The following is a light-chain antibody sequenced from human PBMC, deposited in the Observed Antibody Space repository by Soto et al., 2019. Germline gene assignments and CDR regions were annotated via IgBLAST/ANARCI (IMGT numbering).Light chain of an antibody. Sequence: QSALTQPASVTGSPGQSIIISCTGTSSGVGAYNHVSWYQQYPGTAPKLILYEVANRPSGVSHRFSGSKSGNTSSLTISGLQPEDEADYYCTSYTIRRSWVIGGGTKLTVL. V-gene: IGLV2-14*01. CDR1: SSGVGAYNH. CDR3: TSYTIRRSWV. J-gene: IGLJ3*02. CDR2: EVA.